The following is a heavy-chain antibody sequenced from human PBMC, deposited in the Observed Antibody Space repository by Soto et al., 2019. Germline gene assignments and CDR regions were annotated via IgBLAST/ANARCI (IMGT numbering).Heavy chain of an antibody. V-gene: IGHV3-11*01. CDR3: AGMTVVPAYFDY. D-gene: IGHD2-2*01. CDR1: GFNFNYYY. Sequence: PGESMRLSCAASGFNFNYYYLSWIRQAPGKGLEWISYISTSGNTIYYADSVKGRFTVSRDNAKNSLYLQMNSLRVEDTAVYYCAGMTVVPAYFDYWGQGTRVTVSS. J-gene: IGHJ4*02. CDR2: ISTSGNTI.